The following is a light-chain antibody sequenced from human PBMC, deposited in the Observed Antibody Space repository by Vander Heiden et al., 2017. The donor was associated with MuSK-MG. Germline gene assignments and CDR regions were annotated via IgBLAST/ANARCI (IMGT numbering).Light chain of an antibody. Sequence: QLVLTQSPSASASLGASVQLTCTLSRGHSTYAIAWHQHHPQKGLRYLMKINGDGRHTKGDGIPECFSGSISAAARYLTISSLQAEDESYDYCQTWSTGTWVFGGGTKLTVL. CDR1: RGHSTYA. J-gene: IGLJ3*02. CDR3: QTWSTGTWV. V-gene: IGLV4-69*01. CDR2: INGDGRH.